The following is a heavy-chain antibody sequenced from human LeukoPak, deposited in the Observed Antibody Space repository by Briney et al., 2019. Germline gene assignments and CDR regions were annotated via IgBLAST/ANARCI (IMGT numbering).Heavy chain of an antibody. CDR2: IKSKTDGGTT. J-gene: IGHJ4*02. D-gene: IGHD2/OR15-2a*01. CDR3: TTDINYLYDY. Sequence: GSLRLSCAASGFTFSKAWMSWVRQAPEKGLEWVGRIKSKTDGGTTDYAAPVKGRFTISRDDSKNTLYLQMNSLKTEDTAVYYCTTDINYLYDYWGQGTLVTVSS. V-gene: IGHV3-15*01. CDR1: GFTFSKAW.